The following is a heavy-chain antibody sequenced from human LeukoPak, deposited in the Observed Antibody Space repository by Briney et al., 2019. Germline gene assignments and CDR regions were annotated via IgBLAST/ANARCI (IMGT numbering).Heavy chain of an antibody. D-gene: IGHD3-22*01. V-gene: IGHV1-2*06. Sequence: ASVKVSCKASGHTLTDYYMHWVRQAPGQGLEWMGRINPNSGGTNYAQKFQGRVTMTRDTSISTVYMELSRLRSDDTAVYYCARVGYYESSGYYEYWGQGTLVTVSS. CDR3: ARVGYYESSGYYEY. J-gene: IGHJ4*02. CDR1: GHTLTDYY. CDR2: INPNSGGT.